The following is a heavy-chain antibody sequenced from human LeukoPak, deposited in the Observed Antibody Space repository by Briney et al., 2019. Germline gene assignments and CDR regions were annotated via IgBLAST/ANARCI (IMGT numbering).Heavy chain of an antibody. D-gene: IGHD1-26*01. CDR1: GFTFSSYS. V-gene: IGHV3-48*02. CDR2: ISSSSSTI. Sequence: GGSLRLSCAASGFTFSSYSMNWVRQAPGRGLEWVSYISSSSSTIYYADSVKGRFTISRDSAKNSLYLQMNTLRDEDTAVYYCTPHRDGSYPFDYWGQGTLVTVSS. CDR3: TPHRDGSYPFDY. J-gene: IGHJ4*02.